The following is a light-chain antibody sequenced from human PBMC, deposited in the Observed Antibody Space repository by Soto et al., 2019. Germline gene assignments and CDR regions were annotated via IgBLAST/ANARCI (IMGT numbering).Light chain of an antibody. J-gene: IGKJ1*01. CDR2: DAS. V-gene: IGKV1-27*01. CDR1: QDVYTF. CDR3: QHYNKAPWT. Sequence: VQMTQSPSSLSASVGDRVTITCRASQDVYTFLAWYRQRPGRAPELLIYDASTLQAGVPSRFSGDGFGTHFILTISSLQPEDVATYYCQHYNKAPWTVGQGTKV.